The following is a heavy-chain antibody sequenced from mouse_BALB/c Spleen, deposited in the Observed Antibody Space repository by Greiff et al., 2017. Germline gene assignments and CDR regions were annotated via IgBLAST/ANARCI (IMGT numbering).Heavy chain of an antibody. V-gene: IGHV3-2*02. CDR1: GYSITSDYA. CDR2: ISYSGST. Sequence: VQLQQSGPGLVKPSQSLSLTCTVTGYSITSDYAWHWIRQFPGNKLEWMGYISYSGSTSYNPSLKSRISITRDTSKNQFFLQLNSVTTEDTATYYCARGGDDGYYGWYFDVWGAGTTVTVSS. D-gene: IGHD2-3*01. J-gene: IGHJ1*01. CDR3: ARGGDDGYYGWYFDV.